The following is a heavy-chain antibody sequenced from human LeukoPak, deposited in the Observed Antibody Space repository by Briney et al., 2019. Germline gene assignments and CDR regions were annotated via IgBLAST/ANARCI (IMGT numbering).Heavy chain of an antibody. J-gene: IGHJ5*02. CDR3: TRDEQAAAGTPNWFDP. CDR2: IRSKAYGGTT. CDR1: GFTFGDYA. V-gene: IGHV3-49*04. Sequence: PGRSLRLSCTASGFTFGDYAMSWVRQAPGKGLEWVGFIRSKAYGGTTEYAASVKGRFTFSRDDSKSIAYLQMNSLKTEDTAVYYCTRDEQAAAGTPNWFDPWGQGTLVTVSS. D-gene: IGHD6-13*01.